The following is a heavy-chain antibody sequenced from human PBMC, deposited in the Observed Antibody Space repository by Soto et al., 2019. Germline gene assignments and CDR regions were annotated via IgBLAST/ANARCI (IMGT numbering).Heavy chain of an antibody. V-gene: IGHV1-69*01. D-gene: IGHD6-19*01. CDR3: AREEDSSGWYGNNDAFDI. CDR2: IIPIFGTA. CDR1: GGTFSSYA. Sequence: QVQLVQSGAEVKKPGSSVKVSCRASGGTFSSYAISWARQAPGQGLEWMGGIIPIFGTANYAQKFQGRVTITADESTSTAYMELSSLRSEDTAVYYCAREEDSSGWYGNNDAFDIWGQGTMVTVSS. J-gene: IGHJ3*02.